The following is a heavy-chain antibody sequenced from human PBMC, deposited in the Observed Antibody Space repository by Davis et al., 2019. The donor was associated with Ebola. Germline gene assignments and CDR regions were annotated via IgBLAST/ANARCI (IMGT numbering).Heavy chain of an antibody. V-gene: IGHV1-69*04. CDR2: IIPILGIA. D-gene: IGHD6-19*01. CDR1: GYTFTSYG. J-gene: IGHJ6*02. CDR3: AREGQWLVPYYYGMDV. Sequence: AASVKVSCKASGYTFTSYGISWVRQAPGQGLEWMGRIIPILGIANYAQKFQGRVTITADKSTSTAYMELSSLRSEDTAVYYCAREGQWLVPYYYGMDVWGQGTTVTVSS.